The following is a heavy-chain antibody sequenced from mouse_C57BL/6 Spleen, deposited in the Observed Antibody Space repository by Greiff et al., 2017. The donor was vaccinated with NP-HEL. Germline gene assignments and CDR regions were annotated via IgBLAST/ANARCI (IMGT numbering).Heavy chain of an antibody. D-gene: IGHD1-1*01. CDR3: ARPYYYGSSYYFDY. CDR2: IYPRDGST. CDR1: GYTFTDHT. V-gene: IGHV1-78*01. J-gene: IGHJ2*01. Sequence: QVQLQQSDAELVKPGASVKISCKVSGYTFTDHTIHWMKQRPEQGLEWIGYIYPRDGSTKYNEKFKGKATLTADKSSRTAYMQRNSLTSEDSAVYVCARPYYYGSSYYFDYWGQGTTLTVSS.